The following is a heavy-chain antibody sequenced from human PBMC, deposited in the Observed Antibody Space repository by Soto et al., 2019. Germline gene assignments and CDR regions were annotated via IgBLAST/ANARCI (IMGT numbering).Heavy chain of an antibody. CDR2: IYYSGST. CDR3: ARRTRGSGSYYKTAAGDYYYYYYMDV. V-gene: IGHV4-59*01. CDR1: GGSISSYY. J-gene: IGHJ6*03. Sequence: SETLSLTCTVSGGSISSYYWSWIRQPPGKGLEWIGYIYYSGSTNYNPSLKSRVTISVDTSKNQFSLKLGFVTAADTAVYYCARRTRGSGSYYKTAAGDYYYYYYMDVWGKGTTVTVSS. D-gene: IGHD3-10*01.